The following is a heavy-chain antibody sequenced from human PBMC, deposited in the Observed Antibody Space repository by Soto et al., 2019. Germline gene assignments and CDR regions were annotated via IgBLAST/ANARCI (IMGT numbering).Heavy chain of an antibody. D-gene: IGHD3-10*01. J-gene: IGHJ4*02. CDR2: IHHSGIT. V-gene: IGHV4-34*01. CDR3: ASYGPGTYYNGYYFDY. CDR1: GWPFSAYY. Sequence: SDTLSPTSNFFGWPFSAYYWSWIRQSPGKGLEWIGEIHHSGITNYNPSLKSRVTISIDTSKNQFSLDLRSVTAADTAVYYCASYGPGTYYNGYYFDYWGQG.